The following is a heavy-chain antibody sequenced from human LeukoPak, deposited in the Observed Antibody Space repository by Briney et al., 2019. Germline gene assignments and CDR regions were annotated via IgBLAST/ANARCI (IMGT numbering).Heavy chain of an antibody. CDR2: IYCSGST. V-gene: IGHV4-39*07. CDR1: GGSISSSSYY. Sequence: PSETLSLTCTVSGGSISSSSYYWGWIRQPPGKGLEWIGSIYCSGSTYYNPSLKSRVTISVDTSKNQFSLKLSSVTAADTAVYYCARIVLGYCSGGSCYIDWFDPWGQGTLVTVSS. J-gene: IGHJ5*02. D-gene: IGHD2-15*01. CDR3: ARIVLGYCSGGSCYIDWFDP.